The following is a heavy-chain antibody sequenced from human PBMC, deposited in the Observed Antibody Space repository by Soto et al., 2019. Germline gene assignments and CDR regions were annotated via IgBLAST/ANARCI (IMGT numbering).Heavy chain of an antibody. CDR3: ARETDGMDV. J-gene: IGHJ6*02. V-gene: IGHV3-30*03. CDR2: TTFDGINK. Sequence: QVQLVESGGGVVQPGRSLRLSCADSGFIFSTYSIHWVRQAPGKGLEWVAVTTFDGINKYNADTVKGRFTISRDASKKTVDLQMNSLTTEDTAVYFCARETDGMDVWGQGTTVTVSS. CDR1: GFIFSTYS.